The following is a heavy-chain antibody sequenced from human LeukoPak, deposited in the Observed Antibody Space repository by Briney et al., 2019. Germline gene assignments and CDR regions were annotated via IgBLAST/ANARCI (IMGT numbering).Heavy chain of an antibody. CDR2: IHPRSGET. CDR3: ARDGEYGTGSYYRGCFDY. J-gene: IGHJ4*02. Sequence: GASVKVSCKASGYSFTAFYIHWVRQAPGQGLEWMGWIHPRSGETNYAYKFRGRVTMTRDTSISTTYMDLGSPGSDDTAVYYCARDGEYGTGSYYRGCFDYWGQGTLVTVSS. V-gene: IGHV1-2*02. D-gene: IGHD3-10*01. CDR1: GYSFTAFY.